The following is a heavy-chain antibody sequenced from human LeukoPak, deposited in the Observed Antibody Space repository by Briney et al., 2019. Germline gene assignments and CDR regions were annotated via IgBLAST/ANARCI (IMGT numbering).Heavy chain of an antibody. Sequence: GASVKVSCKASGYTFTGYYMHWVRQAPGQGLEWMGRINPNSGGTNYAQKFQGRVTITADESTSTAYMELSSLRSEDTAVYYCASGPIYCSGGSCHQYYFDYWGQGTLVTVSS. V-gene: IGHV1-2*06. CDR2: INPNSGGT. CDR3: ASGPIYCSGGSCHQYYFDY. D-gene: IGHD2-15*01. CDR1: GYTFTGYY. J-gene: IGHJ4*02.